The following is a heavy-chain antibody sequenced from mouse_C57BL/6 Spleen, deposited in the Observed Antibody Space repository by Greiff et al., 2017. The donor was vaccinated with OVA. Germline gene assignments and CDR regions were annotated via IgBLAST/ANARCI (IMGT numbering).Heavy chain of an antibody. J-gene: IGHJ2*01. CDR1: GFTFSSYG. V-gene: IGHV5-6*01. CDR3: ARGEVGYLDY. Sequence: EVQGVESGGDLVKPGGSLKLSCAASGFTFSSYGMSWVRQTPDKRLEWVATISSGGSYTYYPDSVKGRSTISRDNATNTLYLQMSSLKSEDTAVDYCARGEVGYLDYWGQGTTLTVSS. CDR2: ISSGGSYT.